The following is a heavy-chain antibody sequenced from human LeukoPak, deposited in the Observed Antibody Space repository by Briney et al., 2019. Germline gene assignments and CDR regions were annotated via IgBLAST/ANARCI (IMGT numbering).Heavy chain of an antibody. CDR1: GFTFSRYN. D-gene: IGHD6-19*01. CDR3: ARDAQWLVPEGYCYYMDV. J-gene: IGHJ6*03. CDR2: ISGRSSFI. V-gene: IGHV3-21*06. Sequence: GGSLRLSCEGSGFTFSRYNMNWFRQAPGKGLERVPSISGRSSFIFYADSVKGRFTISRDNAKNSLFLQMNSLRAEDTAVYYCARDAQWLVPEGYCYYMDVWGKGTTVTVSS.